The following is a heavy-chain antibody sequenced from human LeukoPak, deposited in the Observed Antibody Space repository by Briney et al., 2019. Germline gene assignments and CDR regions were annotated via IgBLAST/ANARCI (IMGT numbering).Heavy chain of an antibody. V-gene: IGHV3-23*01. D-gene: IGHD6-19*01. CDR3: AKRSGYTTGWFFDF. CDR1: GFSFSSCA. J-gene: IGHJ4*02. CDR2: ISGSGDNT. Sequence: PGGSLRLSCAASGFSFSSCATSWVRQAPGKGLEWVSSISGSGDNTYYAESVKGRFTISRDNSKNTLFLQMNSLRAEDTAVFYCAKRSGYTTGWFFDFWGQGTLVTVSS.